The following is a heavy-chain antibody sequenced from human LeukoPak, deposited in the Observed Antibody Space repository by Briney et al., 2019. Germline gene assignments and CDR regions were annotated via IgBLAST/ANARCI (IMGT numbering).Heavy chain of an antibody. CDR2: ISDIGSI. Sequence: SETLSLTCTVSGGSVSSYYWSWIRQPPGKGLEWTAYISDIGSINYNPSLKSRVTISLDTSKNQFSLKLSSVTAADTAVYYCAGHHPRNTVDFWGQGTLVTVSS. CDR1: GGSVSSYY. CDR3: AGHHPRNTVDF. D-gene: IGHD2-8*02. J-gene: IGHJ4*02. V-gene: IGHV4-59*08.